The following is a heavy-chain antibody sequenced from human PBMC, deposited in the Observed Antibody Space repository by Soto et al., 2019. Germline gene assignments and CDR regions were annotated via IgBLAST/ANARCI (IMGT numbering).Heavy chain of an antibody. CDR3: ARSPPSSYYGGSGTFDY. Sequence: SETLSVTCAVSGGFTSTNNWLSWFRQPPVKGLEWIGDAYHSGSTEYNPSLKSRVSISVDKSKNQISLKLTSATAADTAVYYCARSPPSSYYGGSGTFDYWGQGTLVTVSS. J-gene: IGHJ4*02. CDR2: AYHSGST. D-gene: IGHD3-10*01. CDR1: GGFTSTNNW. V-gene: IGHV4-4*02.